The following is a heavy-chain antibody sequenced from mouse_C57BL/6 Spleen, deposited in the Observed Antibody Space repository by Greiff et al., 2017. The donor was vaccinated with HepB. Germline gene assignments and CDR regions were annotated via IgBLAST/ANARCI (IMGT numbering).Heavy chain of an antibody. D-gene: IGHD2-1*01. J-gene: IGHJ4*01. V-gene: IGHV5-17*01. CDR1: GFTFSDYG. Sequence: EVKLVESGGGLVKPGGSLKLSCAASGFTFSDYGMHWVRQAPEKGLEWVAYISSGSSTIYYADTVKGRFTISRDNAKNTLFLQMTSLRSEDTAMYYCASRIYYGNLYAMDYWGQGTSVTVSS. CDR3: ASRIYYGNLYAMDY. CDR2: ISSGSSTI.